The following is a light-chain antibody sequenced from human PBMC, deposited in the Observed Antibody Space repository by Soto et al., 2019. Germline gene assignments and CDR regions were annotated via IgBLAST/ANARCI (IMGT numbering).Light chain of an antibody. Sequence: QSVLTQPPSVSAAPGQKVTISFSGSSSNIGNNYVSWYQQLPGTAPKLLIYDNNKRPSGIPDRLSASKSGTSATLGITGLQTGDEADYYCGTWDSSLSAVVFGGGTQLTVL. CDR2: DNN. V-gene: IGLV1-51*01. CDR3: GTWDSSLSAVV. CDR1: SSNIGNNY. J-gene: IGLJ3*02.